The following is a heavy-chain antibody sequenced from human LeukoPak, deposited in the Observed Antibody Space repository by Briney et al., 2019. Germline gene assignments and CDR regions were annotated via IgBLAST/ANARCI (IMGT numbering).Heavy chain of an antibody. J-gene: IGHJ4*02. CDR1: GFTFSSYA. D-gene: IGHD2-2*01. Sequence: LPGGSLRLSCAASGFTFSSYAMSWVRQAPGKGLEWVSAISGSGGSTYYADSVKGRLTISRDNSENTLYLQMNSLRAEDTAVYYCAKAHVVYCSSTSCYFDYWGQGTLVTVSS. V-gene: IGHV3-23*01. CDR3: AKAHVVYCSSTSCYFDY. CDR2: ISGSGGST.